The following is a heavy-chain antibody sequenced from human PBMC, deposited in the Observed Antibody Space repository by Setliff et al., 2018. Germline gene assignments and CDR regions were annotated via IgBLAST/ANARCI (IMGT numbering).Heavy chain of an antibody. CDR1: GGSISSSSYY. J-gene: IGHJ4*02. V-gene: IGHV4-39*07. CDR2: IYYSGST. Sequence: PSETLSLTCTVSGGSISSSSYYWGWIRQPPGKGLEWIGSIYYSGSTYYNPSLKSRVTISVDTSKNQFSLKLSSVTAADTAVYYCARRETYYNFWSGYFDYWGRGTLVTVSS. CDR3: ARRETYYNFWSGYFDY. D-gene: IGHD3-3*01.